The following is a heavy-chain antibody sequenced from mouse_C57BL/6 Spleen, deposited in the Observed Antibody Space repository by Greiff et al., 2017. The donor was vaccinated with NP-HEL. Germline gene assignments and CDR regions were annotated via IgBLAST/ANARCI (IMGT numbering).Heavy chain of an antibody. D-gene: IGHD2-12*01. CDR3: ARHDDGHYYAMDY. CDR1: GYTFTSYW. Sequence: VQLQQSGAELVRPGSSVKLSCKASGYTFTSYWMHWVKQRPIQGLDWIGNIDPSDSETHYNQKFKDKATLTVDKSSSTAYMQLSSLTSEDSAVYYCARHDDGHYYAMDYWGQGTSVTVSS. CDR2: IDPSDSET. J-gene: IGHJ4*01. V-gene: IGHV1-52*01.